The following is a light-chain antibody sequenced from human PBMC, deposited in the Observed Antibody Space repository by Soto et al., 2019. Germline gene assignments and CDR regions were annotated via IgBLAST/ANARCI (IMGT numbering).Light chain of an antibody. CDR3: QQYYTYPLT. CDR2: AAS. J-gene: IGKJ4*01. V-gene: IGKV1-8*01. Sequence: IQMTQSPSTLSASTGDRVTITCRASQGISSYLAWYQQKPGKAPKLLIYAASTLQSGVPSRFSGSGSGTDFTLTISCLQSEDFATYYCQQYYTYPLTFGGGTKVDIK. CDR1: QGISSY.